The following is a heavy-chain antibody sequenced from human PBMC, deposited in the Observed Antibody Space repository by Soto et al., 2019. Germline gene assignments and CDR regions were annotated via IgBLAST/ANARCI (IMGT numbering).Heavy chain of an antibody. Sequence: QVQLQESGPGLVKPSQTLSLTCTVSGGSISSGGYYWSWIRQHPGKGLEWIGYIYYSGSTYYNPSLKSRVTISVDTSKNQFSLKLSSVTAADTAVYYCARNPPQYCGGDCYLFDYWGQGTLVTVSS. CDR3: ARNPPQYCGGDCYLFDY. V-gene: IGHV4-31*03. D-gene: IGHD2-21*02. J-gene: IGHJ4*02. CDR2: IYYSGST. CDR1: GGSISSGGYY.